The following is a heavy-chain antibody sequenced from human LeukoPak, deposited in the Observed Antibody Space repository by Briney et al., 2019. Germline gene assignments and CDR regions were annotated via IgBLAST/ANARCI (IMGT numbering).Heavy chain of an antibody. D-gene: IGHD3-22*01. V-gene: IGHV1-46*01. CDR3: AGTYYYDSSGWATFDY. J-gene: IGHJ4*02. CDR1: GYTFTSYY. CDR2: INPSGGST. Sequence: GASVKVSCKASGYTFTSYYMHWVRQAPGQGLEWMGIINPSGGSTSYAQKFQGRVTMTRDTSISTAYMELSRLRSDDTAVYYCAGTYYYDSSGWATFDYWGQGTLVTVSS.